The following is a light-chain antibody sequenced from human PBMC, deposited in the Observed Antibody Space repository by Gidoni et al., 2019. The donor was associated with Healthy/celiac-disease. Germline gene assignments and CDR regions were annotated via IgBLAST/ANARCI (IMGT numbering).Light chain of an antibody. CDR1: QGISNY. Sequence: AIRITQSPSSLSASTGDRVSITCRASQGISNYLAWYQQKPGKAPKLLIYAASTLQSGVPSRFSGSGSGTDFTLTISCLQSEDFATYYCQQYYSYPRTFGQGTKLEIK. V-gene: IGKV1-8*01. J-gene: IGKJ2*02. CDR2: AAS. CDR3: QQYYSYPRT.